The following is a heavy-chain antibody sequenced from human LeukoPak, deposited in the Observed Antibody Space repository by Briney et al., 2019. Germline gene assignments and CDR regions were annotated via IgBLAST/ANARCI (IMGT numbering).Heavy chain of an antibody. CDR2: INQYGNDK. D-gene: IGHD1-26*01. CDR1: GFTFSNYW. Sequence: GGSLRLSCAASGFTFSNYWMSWVRQAPGKGLEWVANINQYGNDKYYVDSVKGRFTISRDNARNTLYLQMNSLRAEDTAMYYCAKDFIGGDGQWDIDHWGQGTLVTVSS. V-gene: IGHV3-7*03. J-gene: IGHJ4*02. CDR3: AKDFIGGDGQWDIDH.